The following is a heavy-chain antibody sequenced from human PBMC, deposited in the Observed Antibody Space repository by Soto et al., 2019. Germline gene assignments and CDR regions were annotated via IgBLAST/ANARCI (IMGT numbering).Heavy chain of an antibody. CDR2: INPNSGGT. CDR1: GYTFTGYY. Sequence: ASVKVSCKASGYTFTGYYMHWVRQAPGQGLEWMGWINPNSGGTNYAQKFQGRVTMTRDTSISTAYMELSRLRSDDTAVYYCAGEPNYDFWSGPVDYWGQGTLVTVSS. V-gene: IGHV1-2*02. CDR3: AGEPNYDFWSGPVDY. J-gene: IGHJ4*02. D-gene: IGHD3-3*01.